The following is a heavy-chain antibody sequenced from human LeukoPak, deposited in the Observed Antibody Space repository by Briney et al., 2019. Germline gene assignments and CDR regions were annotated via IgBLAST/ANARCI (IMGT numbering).Heavy chain of an antibody. CDR3: AVPLPPMITFGGVIVGGPFDY. V-gene: IGHV3-23*01. D-gene: IGHD3-16*02. Sequence: GGSLRLSCAASGFTFSSYEMNWVRQAPGKGLEWVSAISGSGGSTYYADSVKGRFTISRDNSKNTLYLQVNSLRAEDTAVYYCAVPLPPMITFGGVIVGGPFDYWGQGTLVTVSS. CDR1: GFTFSSYE. CDR2: ISGSGGST. J-gene: IGHJ4*02.